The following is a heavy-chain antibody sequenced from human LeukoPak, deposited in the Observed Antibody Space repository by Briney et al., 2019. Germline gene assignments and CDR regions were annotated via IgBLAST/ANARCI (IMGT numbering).Heavy chain of an antibody. V-gene: IGHV3-7*03. D-gene: IGHD3-16*01. J-gene: IGHJ4*02. CDR1: GFTFSSYW. CDR2: IKRDESEK. Sequence: GGSLRLSCAASGFTFSSYWMAWVRQAPGNGLEWVANIKRDESEKYYADSVKGRFTISRDNAKKSLYLQMNSLSAEDSAVYYCARDSGGALDQWGQGTLVTVSS. CDR3: ARDSGGALDQ.